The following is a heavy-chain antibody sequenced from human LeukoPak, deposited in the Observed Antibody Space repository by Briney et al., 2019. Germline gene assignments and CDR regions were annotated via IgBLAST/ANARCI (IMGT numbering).Heavy chain of an antibody. V-gene: IGHV3-33*06. CDR3: AKDRETYEYTFDY. J-gene: IGHJ4*02. D-gene: IGHD6-6*01. CDR2: MWYDGSKD. CDR1: GFSFSTYG. Sequence: GGSLRLSCAASGFSFSTYGIHWVRQAPGKGLEWVAVMWYDGSKDYYADSVKGRFTISRDTSKNTLYLQMNNLRAEGTAVYYCAKDRETYEYTFDYWGQGTLATVSS.